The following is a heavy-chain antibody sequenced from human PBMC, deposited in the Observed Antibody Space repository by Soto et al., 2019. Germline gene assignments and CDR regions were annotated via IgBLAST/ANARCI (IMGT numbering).Heavy chain of an antibody. CDR3: AKALMRYCSGGSCLPFDY. V-gene: IGHV3-9*01. CDR1: GFTFDDYA. J-gene: IGHJ4*02. Sequence: EVQLVESGGGLVQPGRSLRLSCAASGFTFDDYAMHWVRQAPGKVLEWVSGISWNSGSIGYADSVKGRFTISRDNAKNSLYLQMNSLRAEDTALYYCAKALMRYCSGGSCLPFDYWGPGTLVTGSS. D-gene: IGHD2-15*01. CDR2: ISWNSGSI.